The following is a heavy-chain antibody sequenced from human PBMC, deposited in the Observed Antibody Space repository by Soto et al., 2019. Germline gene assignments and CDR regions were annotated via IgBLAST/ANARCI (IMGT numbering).Heavy chain of an antibody. V-gene: IGHV3-43D*04. CDR1: GFAFDDYA. Sequence: GGSLRLSCAASGFAFDDYAMHWVRQAPGKGLEWVSLISWDGGSTYYADSVKGRFTISRDNSKKSLYLQMNSLRAEDTAVYYCAKDQYCSGGSCYHAADYWGQGTLVTVSS. CDR3: AKDQYCSGGSCYHAADY. D-gene: IGHD2-15*01. CDR2: ISWDGGST. J-gene: IGHJ4*02.